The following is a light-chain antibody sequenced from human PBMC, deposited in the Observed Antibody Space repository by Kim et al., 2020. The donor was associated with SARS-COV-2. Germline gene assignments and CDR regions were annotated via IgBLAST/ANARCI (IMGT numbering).Light chain of an antibody. J-gene: IGKJ1*01. CDR3: QQYGGTPRT. V-gene: IGKV3-20*01. CDR1: QSVSSY. Sequence: LSPGERATLSCGASQSVSSYLAWYQQRPGQAPRLIIYAASTRATGIPDRFSGSGSGTDFTLTISRLEPEDFAVYYCQQYGGTPRTFGQGTKVDIK. CDR2: AAS.